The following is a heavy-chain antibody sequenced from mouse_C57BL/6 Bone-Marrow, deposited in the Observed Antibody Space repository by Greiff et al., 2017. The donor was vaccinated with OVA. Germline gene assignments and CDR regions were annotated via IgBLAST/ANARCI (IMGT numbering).Heavy chain of an antibody. CDR3: ARDPHKDYFDY. CDR2: ISYDGSN. D-gene: IGHD6-1*01. V-gene: IGHV3-6*01. J-gene: IGHJ2*01. CDR1: GYSITSGYY. Sequence: VQLKESGPGLVKPSQSLSLTCSVTGYSITSGYYWNWIRQFPGNKLEWMGYISYDGSNNYNPSLKNRISITRDTSKNQFFLKLNSVTTEDTATYYCARDPHKDYFDYWGQGTTLTVSS.